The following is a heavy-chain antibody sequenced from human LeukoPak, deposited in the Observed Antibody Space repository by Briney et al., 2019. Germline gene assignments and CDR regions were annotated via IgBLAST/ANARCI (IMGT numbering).Heavy chain of an antibody. D-gene: IGHD4-17*01. J-gene: IGHJ6*03. Sequence: PSQTLSLTCTVSGGSISSGSYYWSWIRQPAGKGLEWIVRIYTSGSTNYNPSLKSRVTIAVDTSKNQFSLKLSSVTAADTAVYYCARDTEYYYYYYMDVWGKGTTVTVSS. V-gene: IGHV4-61*02. CDR2: IYTSGST. CDR1: GGSISSGSYY. CDR3: ARDTEYYYYYYMDV.